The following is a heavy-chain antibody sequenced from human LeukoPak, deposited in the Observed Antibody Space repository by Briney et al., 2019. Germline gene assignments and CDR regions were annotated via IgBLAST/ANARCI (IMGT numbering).Heavy chain of an antibody. D-gene: IGHD1-26*01. V-gene: IGHV3-48*03. CDR3: ARTSGSYSQYFDY. CDR1: GFTFSSYE. Sequence: GGSLRLSCAASGFTFSSYEMNWVRQAPGKGLEWVSYISSSGSTIYYADSVKGRFTISRDNAKNSLYLQMNSLRAEDTAVYYCARTSGSYSQYFDYWGQGTWSPSPQ. J-gene: IGHJ4*02. CDR2: ISSSGSTI.